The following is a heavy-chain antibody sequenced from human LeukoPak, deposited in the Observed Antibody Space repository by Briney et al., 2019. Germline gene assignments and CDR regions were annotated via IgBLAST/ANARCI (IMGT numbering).Heavy chain of an antibody. CDR1: GYTFTDYG. CDR2: IDPSGHIT. CDR3: ARDNSIADRGWWFDP. D-gene: IGHD4-23*01. J-gene: IGHJ5*02. V-gene: IGHV1-46*01. Sequence: ASVKVSCKASGYTFTDYGITWVRQAPGQGLEWMGIIDPSGHITNSAQKFQGRLTVTRDTPTSTVYMELSSLRSDDTAVYYCARDNSIADRGWWFDPWGQGTLVTVSS.